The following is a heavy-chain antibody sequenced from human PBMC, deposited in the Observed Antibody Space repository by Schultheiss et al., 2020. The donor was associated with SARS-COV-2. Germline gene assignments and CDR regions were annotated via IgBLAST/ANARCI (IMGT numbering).Heavy chain of an antibody. CDR3: APYLGYNPGFDY. V-gene: IGHV3-23*01. J-gene: IGHJ4*02. CDR2: ISGSGGST. Sequence: GGSLRLSCAASGFTFSNAWMSWVRQAPGKGLEWVSAISGSGGSTYYADSVKGRFTISRDNAKNSLYLQMNSLRAEDTAVYYCAPYLGYNPGFDYWGQGTLVTVSS. D-gene: IGHD5-24*01. CDR1: GFTFSNAW.